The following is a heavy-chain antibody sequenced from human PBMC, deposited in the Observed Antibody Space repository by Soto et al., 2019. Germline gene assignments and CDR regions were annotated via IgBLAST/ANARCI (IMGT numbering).Heavy chain of an antibody. CDR3: ARGALLRYFDLGY. CDR2: IIPIFGTA. D-gene: IGHD3-9*01. J-gene: IGHJ4*02. Sequence: GASVKVSCKASGGTFSSYAISWVRQAPGQGLEWMGGIIPIFGTANYAQKFQGRVTITADESTSTAYMELSSLRSEDTAVYYCARGALLRYFDLGYWGQGTLVTVSS. CDR1: GGTFSSYA. V-gene: IGHV1-69*13.